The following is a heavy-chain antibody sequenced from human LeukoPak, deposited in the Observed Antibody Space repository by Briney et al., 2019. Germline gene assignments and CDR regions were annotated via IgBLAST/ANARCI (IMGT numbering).Heavy chain of an antibody. J-gene: IGHJ4*02. CDR1: GYSFTNYW. D-gene: IGHD6-19*01. CDR3: ARHRPYSSGWRHFDY. Sequence: GESLKISCKGSGYSFTNYWIGWVRQMRGKGLEWMGIIYPGDSDTRYSPSFQGQVTISADKSISTAYLQWSSLKASDTAIYYCARHRPYSSGWRHFDYWGQGTLVTVSS. V-gene: IGHV5-51*01. CDR2: IYPGDSDT.